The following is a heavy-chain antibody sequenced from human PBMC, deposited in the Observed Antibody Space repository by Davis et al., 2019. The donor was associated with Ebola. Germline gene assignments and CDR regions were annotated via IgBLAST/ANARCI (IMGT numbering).Heavy chain of an antibody. J-gene: IGHJ4*02. Sequence: GESLKISCEASGYSFTSAWMTWVRQAPGRGLEWVGQIKSETDGGTTDYAAPAQGRFIISRDDSKNMLYLEMTSLKIEDTGLYYCTADSDGGPSHWGQGTLVTVSS. V-gene: IGHV3-15*01. D-gene: IGHD4-23*01. CDR3: TADSDGGPSH. CDR1: GYSFTSAW. CDR2: IKSETDGGTT.